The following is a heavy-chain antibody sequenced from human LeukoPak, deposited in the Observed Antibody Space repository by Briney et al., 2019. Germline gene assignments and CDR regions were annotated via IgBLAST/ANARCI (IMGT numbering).Heavy chain of an antibody. V-gene: IGHV3-30*03. CDR3: TTRFADWLQGFDY. J-gene: IGHJ4*02. Sequence: PGWSLRLSCAASGFTFSSYGMHWVRQAPGKGLEWVAVISYDGSNKYYADSVKGRFTISRDDSKNTLYLQMNSLKTEDTAVYYCTTRFADWLQGFDYWGQGTLVTVSS. D-gene: IGHD5-24*01. CDR1: GFTFSSYG. CDR2: ISYDGSNK.